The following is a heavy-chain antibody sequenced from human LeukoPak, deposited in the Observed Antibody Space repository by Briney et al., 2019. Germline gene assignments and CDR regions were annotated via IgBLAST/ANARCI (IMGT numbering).Heavy chain of an antibody. CDR2: ISDSGGST. J-gene: IGHJ4*02. Sequence: GGSLRLSCAASGFTFSSYAMSWVRQAPGKGLEWVSAISDSGGSTYYADSVKGRFTISRDNSKNTLYLQMNSLRAEDTAVYYCAKSLLDPRDYFDYWGQGTLVTVSS. V-gene: IGHV3-23*01. CDR1: GFTFSSYA. CDR3: AKSLLDPRDYFDY. D-gene: IGHD1-1*01.